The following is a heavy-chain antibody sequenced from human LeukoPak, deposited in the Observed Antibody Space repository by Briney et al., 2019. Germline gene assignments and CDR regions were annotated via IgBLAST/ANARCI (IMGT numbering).Heavy chain of an antibody. D-gene: IGHD1-26*01. J-gene: IGHJ3*02. V-gene: IGHV3-23*01. CDR2: ITGSGGST. CDR3: AKAQVGAILHAFDI. CDR1: GFTFSSCA. Sequence: GGSLRLSCAASGFTFSSCAMNWVRQAPGKGLEWVSAITGSGGSTYYANSVKGRFTISRDNSKNTLYLQMNSLRAEDTAVYYCAKAQVGAILHAFDIWGQGTMVTVSS.